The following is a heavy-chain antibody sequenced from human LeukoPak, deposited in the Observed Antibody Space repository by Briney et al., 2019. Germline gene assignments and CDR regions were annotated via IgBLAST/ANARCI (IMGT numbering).Heavy chain of an antibody. V-gene: IGHV1-18*01. CDR1: GYTFTSYG. CDR2: ISAYNGNT. D-gene: IGHD3-3*01. CDR3: ARELPQPYYDFWSGYDY. Sequence: ASVKVSCKASGYTFTSYGISWVRQAPGQGLEWMGWISAYNGNTNYAQKLQGRVTMTTDTSTSTAYMELRSLRSDDTAVYYCARELPQPYYDFWSGYDYWGQGTLVTVSS. J-gene: IGHJ4*02.